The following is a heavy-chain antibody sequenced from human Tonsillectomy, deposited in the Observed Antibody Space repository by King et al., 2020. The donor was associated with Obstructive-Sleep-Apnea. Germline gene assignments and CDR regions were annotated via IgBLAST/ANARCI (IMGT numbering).Heavy chain of an antibody. D-gene: IGHD3-22*01. V-gene: IGHV3-30*04. CDR3: ARDHYDSSGYGYFDY. Sequence: VQLVESGGGVVQPGRSLRLSCAASGFTFSSYAMHWVRQAPGKGLEWEAVISYDGRNKYYADSVKGRFTISRDNSKNTLYLKMNSLRAEDTAVYYCARDHYDSSGYGYFDYWGQGTLVTVSS. CDR2: ISYDGRNK. J-gene: IGHJ4*02. CDR1: GFTFSSYA.